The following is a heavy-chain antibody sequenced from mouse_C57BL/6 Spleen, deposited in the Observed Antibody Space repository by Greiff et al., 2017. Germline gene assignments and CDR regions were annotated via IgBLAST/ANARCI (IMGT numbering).Heavy chain of an antibody. V-gene: IGHV5-6*02. CDR1: GFTFSSYG. CDR2: ISSGGSYT. D-gene: IGHD1-1*01. CDR3: ARSPTVVAELDY. Sequence: DVKLVESGGDLVKPGGSLKLSCAASGFTFSSYGMSWVRQTPDKRLEWVATISSGGSYTYYPDSVKGRFTISRDNAKNTLYLQMSSLKSEDTAMYYCARSPTVVAELDYWGQGTTLTVSS. J-gene: IGHJ2*01.